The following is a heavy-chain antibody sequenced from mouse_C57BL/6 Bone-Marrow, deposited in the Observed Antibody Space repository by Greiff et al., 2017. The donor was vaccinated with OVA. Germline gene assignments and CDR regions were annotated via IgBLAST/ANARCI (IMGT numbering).Heavy chain of an antibody. CDR3: ARKAYYSNSFAY. J-gene: IGHJ3*01. CDR2: IGPGSGST. D-gene: IGHD2-5*01. CDR1: GYTFTDYY. V-gene: IGHV1-77*01. Sequence: QVQLQQSGAELVKPGASVKISCKASGYTFTDYYINWVKQRPGQGLEWIGKIGPGSGSTYYNEKFKGQATLTADKSSSPAYMQLSSLTSEDSAVYFCARKAYYSNSFAYWGQGTLVTVSA.